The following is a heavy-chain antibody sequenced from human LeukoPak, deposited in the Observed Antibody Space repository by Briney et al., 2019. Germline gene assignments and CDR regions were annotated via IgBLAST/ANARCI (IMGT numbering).Heavy chain of an antibody. D-gene: IGHD5-18*01. CDR3: ARTTEGGYTYGYFYYYYMDV. CDR2: IYHTGST. V-gene: IGHV4-59*01. J-gene: IGHJ6*03. CDR1: GDSISMYY. Sequence: SETLSLTCSVSGDSISMYYWNWIRQSPGKGLEWIGYIYHTGSTNYNPSLNSRVTISRDTSTNHFSLKLTSVTAADTAVYYCARTTEGGYTYGYFYYYYMDVWGKGTTVTISS.